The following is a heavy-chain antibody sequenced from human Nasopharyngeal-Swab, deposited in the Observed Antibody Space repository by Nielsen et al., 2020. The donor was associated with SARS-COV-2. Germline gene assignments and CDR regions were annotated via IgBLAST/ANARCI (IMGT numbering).Heavy chain of an antibody. D-gene: IGHD6-13*01. CDR2: INHSGST. V-gene: IGHV4-34*01. Sequence: SETLSLTCAVYGGSFSGYYWSWIRQPPGKGLEWIGEINHSGSTNYNPSLKSRVIISVDTSKNQFSLKLSSVTAADTAVYYCARAPGYSSSWRPNWFDPWGQGTLVTVSS. J-gene: IGHJ5*02. CDR3: ARAPGYSSSWRPNWFDP. CDR1: GGSFSGYY.